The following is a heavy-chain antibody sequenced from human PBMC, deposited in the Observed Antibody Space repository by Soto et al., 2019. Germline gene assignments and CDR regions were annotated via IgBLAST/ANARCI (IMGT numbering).Heavy chain of an antibody. CDR2: ISYSGST. D-gene: IGHD3-22*01. Sequence: SETLSLTCTVSGGSISSSSYYWGWIRQPPGKGLEWIGSISYSGSTYYNPSLRSQFTISVDTSRNQFSLMLNSVTAADTAVYYCARHLPYNYDSSDLKYGLDVWGQGTTVTVSS. CDR1: GGSISSSSYY. J-gene: IGHJ6*02. CDR3: ARHLPYNYDSSDLKYGLDV. V-gene: IGHV4-39*01.